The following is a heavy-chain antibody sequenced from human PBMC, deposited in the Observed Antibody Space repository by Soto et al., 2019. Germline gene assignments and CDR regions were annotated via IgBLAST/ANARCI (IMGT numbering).Heavy chain of an antibody. Sequence: QVQLVESGGGVVQPGRSLRLSCAASGFTFSSYGMHWVRQAPGKGLEWVAVISYDGSNKYYADSVKGRFTISRDNSKNTLYLQMNSLRAEDTAVYYCANGCSGGSCYSANYWGQGTLVTVSS. J-gene: IGHJ4*02. V-gene: IGHV3-30*18. CDR1: GFTFSSYG. CDR2: ISYDGSNK. CDR3: ANGCSGGSCYSANY. D-gene: IGHD2-15*01.